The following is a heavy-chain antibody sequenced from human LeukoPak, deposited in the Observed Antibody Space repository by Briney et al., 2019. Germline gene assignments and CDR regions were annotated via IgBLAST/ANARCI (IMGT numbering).Heavy chain of an antibody. CDR3: ARDPDTYYDFWSGYYLDY. J-gene: IGHJ4*02. V-gene: IGHV1-69*04. Sequence: SVKVSCTASGGTFSSYAISWVRQAPGQGLEWMGRIIPILGIANYAQKFQGRVTITADKSTSTAYMELSSLRSEDTAVYYCARDPDTYYDFWSGYYLDYWGQGTLVTVSS. CDR2: IIPILGIA. D-gene: IGHD3-3*01. CDR1: GGTFSSYA.